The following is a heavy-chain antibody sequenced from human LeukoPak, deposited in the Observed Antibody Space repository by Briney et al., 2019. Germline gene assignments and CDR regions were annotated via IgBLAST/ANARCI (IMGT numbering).Heavy chain of an antibody. CDR3: ARLPPAVTTPNSAFDI. CDR1: GYSFTSYW. Sequence: GESLKISCKSSGYSFTSYWIGWVRQVPEKCLEWMGIIYPGDSDTTYSPSFQGQVTMSVDKSINTAYLQWSSLKASDTAMYYCARLPPAVTTPNSAFDIWGQGTKVTVSS. CDR2: IYPGDSDT. V-gene: IGHV5-51*03. J-gene: IGHJ3*02. D-gene: IGHD4-17*01.